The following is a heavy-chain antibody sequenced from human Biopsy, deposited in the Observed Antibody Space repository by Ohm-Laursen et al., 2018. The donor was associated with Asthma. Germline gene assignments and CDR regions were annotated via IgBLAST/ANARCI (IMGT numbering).Heavy chain of an antibody. V-gene: IGHV4-30-4*01. CDR2: IHYSGST. CDR3: ARASVAASSKWFDP. J-gene: IGHJ5*02. Sequence: SQTLSLTCTVSGASIKTDDHYWSWLRQPPGKGLEWFGFIHYSGSTSYNPSLKGGVTISVDTSKNQFSLKLSSVTAADTAVYYCARASVAASSKWFDPWGQGTLVTVSS. CDR1: GASIKTDDHY. D-gene: IGHD6-19*01.